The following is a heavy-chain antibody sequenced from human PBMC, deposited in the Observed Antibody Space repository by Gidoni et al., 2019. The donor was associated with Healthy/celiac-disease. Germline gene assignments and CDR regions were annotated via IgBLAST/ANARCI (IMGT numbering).Heavy chain of an antibody. CDR3: AKDIAPFDP. D-gene: IGHD3-16*02. Sequence: EVQLLESGGGLVQPGGSLRISCAASGFTFRSYAMSWVRQAPGRGRGWVSAISGSGGSTYYADSVKGRFTISRDNSKNTLYLQMNSLRAEDTAVYYCAKDIAPFDPWGQGTLVTVSS. CDR2: ISGSGGST. V-gene: IGHV3-23*01. J-gene: IGHJ5*02. CDR1: GFTFRSYA.